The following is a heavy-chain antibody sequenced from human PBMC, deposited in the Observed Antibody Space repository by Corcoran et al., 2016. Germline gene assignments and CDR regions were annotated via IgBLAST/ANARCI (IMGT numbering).Heavy chain of an antibody. D-gene: IGHD2-2*01. CDR2: ISAYNGNT. CDR3: ARGVVVPAALTDYYYGMDV. V-gene: IGHV1-18*01. J-gene: IGHJ6*02. CDR1: GYTFTSYG. Sequence: QVQLVQSGAEVKKPGASVKVSCKASGYTFTSYGISWVRQAPGQGLEWMGWISAYNGNTNYAQKLQGRVTMTTDTSTSTAYMELRSLSSDDTAVSYCARGVVVPAALTDYYYGMDVWGQGTMVTVSS.